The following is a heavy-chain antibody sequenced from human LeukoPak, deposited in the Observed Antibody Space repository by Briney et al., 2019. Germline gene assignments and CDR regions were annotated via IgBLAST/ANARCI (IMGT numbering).Heavy chain of an antibody. CDR2: IYYSGST. Sequence: SETLSLTCTVSGGSISSSSYYWGWIRQPPGKGLEWIGSIYYSGSTYYNPSLESRVTISVDTSKNQLSLKLSSVTAADTAVYYCASQPYSGSALYYYYGMDVWGQGTTVTVSS. D-gene: IGHD2-15*01. V-gene: IGHV4-39*01. CDR1: GGSISSSSYY. CDR3: ASQPYSGSALYYYYGMDV. J-gene: IGHJ6*02.